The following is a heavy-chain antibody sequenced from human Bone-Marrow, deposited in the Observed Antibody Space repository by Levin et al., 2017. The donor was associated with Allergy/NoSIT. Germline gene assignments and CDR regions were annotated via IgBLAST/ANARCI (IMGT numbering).Heavy chain of an antibody. D-gene: IGHD6-19*01. Sequence: SQTLSLTCTVSGGSISSYYWSWIRQPAGKGLEWIGRIYTSGSTNYNPSLKSRVTMSVDTSKNQFSLKLSSVTAADTAVYYCARDRPSIAVAGTGWFDPWGQGTLVTVSS. J-gene: IGHJ5*02. CDR3: ARDRPSIAVAGTGWFDP. CDR1: GGSISSYY. V-gene: IGHV4-4*07. CDR2: IYTSGST.